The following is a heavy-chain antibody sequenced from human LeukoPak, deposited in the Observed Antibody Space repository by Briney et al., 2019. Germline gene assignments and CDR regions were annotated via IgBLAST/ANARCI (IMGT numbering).Heavy chain of an antibody. CDR3: ARGMGYSSSSYNWFDP. D-gene: IGHD6-6*01. V-gene: IGHV1-69*04. CDR2: IIPILGIA. CDR1: GGTFSSYA. Sequence: ASVKVSCKASGGTFSSYAISWVRQAPGQGLEWMGRIIPILGIANYAQKFQGRVTITADKSTSTAYMELSSLRSDDTAVYYCARGMGYSSSSYNWFDPWGQGTLVTVSS. J-gene: IGHJ5*02.